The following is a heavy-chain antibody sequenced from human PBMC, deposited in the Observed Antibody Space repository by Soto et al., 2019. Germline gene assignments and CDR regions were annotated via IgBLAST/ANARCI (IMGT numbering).Heavy chain of an antibody. J-gene: IGHJ4*02. CDR3: VRIYWNGGSYYPDY. CDR1: GFTFGSYW. Sequence: EVQLVESGGGLVQPGGSLRLSCAASGFTFGSYWMSWDRQAPGKGLEWVANIKQDGSDKYYVDSVKGRFTISRDNAKNSLYLQMNSLRVEDTAVYYCVRIYWNGGSYYPDYWGQGTLVTVSS. V-gene: IGHV3-7*01. D-gene: IGHD2-15*01. CDR2: IKQDGSDK.